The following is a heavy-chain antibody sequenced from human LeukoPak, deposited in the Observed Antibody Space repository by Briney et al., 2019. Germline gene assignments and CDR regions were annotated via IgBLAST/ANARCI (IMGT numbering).Heavy chain of an antibody. J-gene: IGHJ4*02. CDR2: IFSSGPT. D-gene: IGHD3-10*01. Sequence: GGSLRLSCAASGFTFSTYAMSWVRQAPGKGLEWVSVIFSSGPTYYADSVKGRFTISRDTSKNALYLQMNSLRAEDTAVYYCAISGLGFGEFRGLDYWGQGTLVTVSS. CDR3: AISGLGFGEFRGLDY. CDR1: GFTFSTYA. V-gene: IGHV3-23*01.